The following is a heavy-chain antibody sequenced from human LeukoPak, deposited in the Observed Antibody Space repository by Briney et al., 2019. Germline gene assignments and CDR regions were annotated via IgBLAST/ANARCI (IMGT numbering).Heavy chain of an antibody. CDR3: TRVIVATKDY. Sequence: GGSLRLSCTGSGFTFGDYAMNWVRQAPGKGLEWVGFIRSKNYGGTTEYAASVKGRFTISRDDSRSIAYLQMNSLKTEDTAVYYCTRVIVATKDYWGQGTLVTVSP. CDR2: IRSKNYGGTT. CDR1: GFTFGDYA. D-gene: IGHD5-12*01. V-gene: IGHV3-49*04. J-gene: IGHJ4*02.